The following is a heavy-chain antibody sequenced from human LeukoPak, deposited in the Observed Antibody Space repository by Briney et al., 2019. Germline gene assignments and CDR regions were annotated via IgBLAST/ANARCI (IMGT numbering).Heavy chain of an antibody. J-gene: IGHJ5*02. Sequence: ASVKVSCKASGYTFTSYGISWVRQAPGQGLEWMGWISAYNGNTNYAQKFQGRVTMTEDTSTDTAYMELSSLRSEDTAVYYCATGAWQLRRPWFDPWGQGTLVTVSS. CDR3: ATGAWQLRRPWFDP. D-gene: IGHD6-6*01. V-gene: IGHV1-18*01. CDR1: GYTFTSYG. CDR2: ISAYNGNT.